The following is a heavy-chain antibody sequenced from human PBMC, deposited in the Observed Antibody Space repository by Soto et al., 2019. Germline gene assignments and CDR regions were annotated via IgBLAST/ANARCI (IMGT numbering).Heavy chain of an antibody. CDR2: ISCSGGST. D-gene: IGHD5-12*01. CDR1: GFTFSNYA. CDR3: AKGHLARGYDLDY. V-gene: IGHV3-23*01. J-gene: IGHJ4*02. Sequence: EVQLLDSGGGLVQPGGSLILSCAASGFTFSNYAMNWVRQAPGKGLDWVSAISCSGGSTYYAASVKGRFTISRDNSKNTMYLQMSRLRADDTAIYYCAKGHLARGYDLDYWGQGTLVTVSS.